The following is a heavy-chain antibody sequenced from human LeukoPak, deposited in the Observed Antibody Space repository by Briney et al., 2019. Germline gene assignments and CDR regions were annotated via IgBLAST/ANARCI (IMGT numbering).Heavy chain of an antibody. CDR3: AKDLIPSLIVGATVFDY. D-gene: IGHD1-26*01. Sequence: GGSLRLSCAASGFTFSSYAMSWVRQAPGKGLEWVSAISGSGGSTYYADSVKGRFTISRDNSKNTLYLQMNSLRAEDTAVYYCAKDLIPSLIVGATVFDYWGQGTLVTVSS. J-gene: IGHJ4*02. V-gene: IGHV3-23*01. CDR1: GFTFSSYA. CDR2: ISGSGGST.